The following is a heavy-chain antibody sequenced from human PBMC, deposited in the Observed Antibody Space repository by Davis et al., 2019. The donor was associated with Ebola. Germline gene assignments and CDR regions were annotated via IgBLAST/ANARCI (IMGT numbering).Heavy chain of an antibody. V-gene: IGHV3-33*01. CDR3: ARDQDTSPEWNWFDS. CDR1: GFTFSSYG. J-gene: IGHJ5*01. CDR2: IWYDGSNK. D-gene: IGHD3-3*01. Sequence: GESLKISCAASGFTFSSYGMHWVRQAPGKGLEWVAVIWYDGSNKYYADSVKGRFTISRDNSKNTLYLQMNSLRAEDTALYYCARDQDTSPEWNWFDSWGQGTLVTVSS.